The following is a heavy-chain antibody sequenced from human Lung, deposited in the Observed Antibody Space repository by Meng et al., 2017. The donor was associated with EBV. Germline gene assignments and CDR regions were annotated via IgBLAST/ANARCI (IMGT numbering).Heavy chain of an antibody. CDR1: GLTFSGFN. Sequence: VRLVESGGGLVKPGGALRLSCVASGLTFSGFNIDWVRQAPGKGLEWVSSISPTSSHIYYADSVKGRFTISRDNAKNSVFLQMNSLRVEDTAVYYCAIPDSSGWGGGSWGQGTLVTVSS. CDR3: AIPDSSGWGGGS. V-gene: IGHV3-21*01. D-gene: IGHD6-19*01. CDR2: ISPTSSHI. J-gene: IGHJ5*02.